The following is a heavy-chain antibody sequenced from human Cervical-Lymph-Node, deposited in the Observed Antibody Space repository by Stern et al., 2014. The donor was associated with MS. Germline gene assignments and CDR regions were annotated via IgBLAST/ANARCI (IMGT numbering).Heavy chain of an antibody. CDR2: ISGSGGST. CDR1: GFTFSSCA. Sequence: EVQLLESGGSLVQPGGSLRLSCAASGFTFSSCAMTWVRQAPGKGLEWVSAISGSGGSTYYAGSVKGRFTISRDNSKNTLFLQMNSLRAEDTALYYCARDTLAGLDWGQGTLVTVSS. V-gene: IGHV3-23*01. J-gene: IGHJ4*02. D-gene: IGHD6-19*01. CDR3: ARDTLAGLD.